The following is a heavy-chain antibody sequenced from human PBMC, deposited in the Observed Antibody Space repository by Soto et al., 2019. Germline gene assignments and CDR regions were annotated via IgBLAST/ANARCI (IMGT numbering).Heavy chain of an antibody. CDR3: AKGRRDGYTSYYYGMDV. J-gene: IGHJ6*02. Sequence: GGSLRLSCAASGFTFSSYGMHWVRQAPGRGLEWVAVISYDGSNKYYADSVKGRFTISRDNSKNTLYLQMNSLRAEDTAVYYCAKGRRDGYTSYYYGMDVWGQGTTVTVSS. CDR2: ISYDGSNK. D-gene: IGHD5-12*01. V-gene: IGHV3-30*18. CDR1: GFTFSSYG.